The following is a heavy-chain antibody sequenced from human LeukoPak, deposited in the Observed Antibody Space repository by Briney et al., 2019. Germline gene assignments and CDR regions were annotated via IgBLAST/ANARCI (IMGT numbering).Heavy chain of an antibody. CDR1: GFTFSSYA. CDR3: AKAQGIAAAHFDY. Sequence: GGSLRLSCAASGFTFSSYAMHWVRQAPGKGLEWVAVISYDGSNKYYADSVKGRFTISRDNSKNTLYLQMNSLRAEDTAVYYCAKAQGIAAAHFDYWGQGTLVTVSS. CDR2: ISYDGSNK. J-gene: IGHJ4*02. D-gene: IGHD6-13*01. V-gene: IGHV3-30*07.